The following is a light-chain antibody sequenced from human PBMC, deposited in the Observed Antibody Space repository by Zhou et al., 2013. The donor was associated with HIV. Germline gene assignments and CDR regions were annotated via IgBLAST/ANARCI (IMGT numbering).Light chain of an antibody. CDR2: KAS. CDR3: QKYNSAPQT. CDR1: QSISSW. V-gene: IGKV1-5*03. J-gene: IGKJ1*01. Sequence: DIQMTQSPSSLSAFVGDRVTITCRASQSISSWLAWYQQKPGKAPKLLIYKASNLESGVPSRFSGSGSGTEFTLTITSLQPDDFATYYCQKYNSAPQTFGQGTKVEIK.